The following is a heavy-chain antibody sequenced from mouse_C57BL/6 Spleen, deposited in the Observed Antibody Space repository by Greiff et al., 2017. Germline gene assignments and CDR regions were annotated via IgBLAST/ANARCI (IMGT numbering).Heavy chain of an antibody. Sequence: FQLQQPGAELVMPGASVKLSCKASGYTFTSYWMHWVKQRPGQGLEWIGEIDPSDSYPNYNQKFKGKSTLTVDKSSSTAYMQLSSLTSEDSAVYYCARREDSSGYGYFDYWGQGTTLTVSS. CDR2: IDPSDSYP. D-gene: IGHD3-2*02. CDR3: ARREDSSGYGYFDY. J-gene: IGHJ2*01. CDR1: GYTFTSYW. V-gene: IGHV1-69*01.